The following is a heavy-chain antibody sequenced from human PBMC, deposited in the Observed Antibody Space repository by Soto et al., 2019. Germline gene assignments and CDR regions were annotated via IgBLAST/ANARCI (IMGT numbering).Heavy chain of an antibody. Sequence: GGSLRLSCAASGFTFDDYAMHWVRQAPGKGLEWVSGISWNSGSIGYADSVKGRFTISRDNAKNSLYLQMNSLRAEDTALYYCAKDIYQANPLDYYYYYGMDVWGQGTTVTVSS. CDR3: AKDIYQANPLDYYYYYGMDV. V-gene: IGHV3-9*01. CDR2: ISWNSGSI. J-gene: IGHJ6*02. CDR1: GFTFDDYA. D-gene: IGHD5-12*01.